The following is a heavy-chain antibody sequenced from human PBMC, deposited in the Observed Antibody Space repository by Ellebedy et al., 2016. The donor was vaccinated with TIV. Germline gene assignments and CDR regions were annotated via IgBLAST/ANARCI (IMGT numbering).Heavy chain of an antibody. Sequence: SETLSLXXTVSGDSISSGGYYWSWIRQPPGKGLEWIGSIYYTGSAYYNPSLQSRLTISVDTSTDTLSLELGSVTAADTALYYCARHFSVADDALDVWGQGTMVTVSS. V-gene: IGHV4-39*01. CDR3: ARHFSVADDALDV. J-gene: IGHJ3*01. CDR1: GDSISSGGYY. D-gene: IGHD2-21*01. CDR2: IYYTGSA.